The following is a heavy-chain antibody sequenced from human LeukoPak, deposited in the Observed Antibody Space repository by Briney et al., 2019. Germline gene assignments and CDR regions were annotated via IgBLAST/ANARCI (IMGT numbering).Heavy chain of an antibody. CDR2: TSTYNGNT. V-gene: IGHV1-18*01. CDR3: ARDMPYGSSDRTPFDY. D-gene: IGHD6-6*01. Sequence: ASAKVSCKASGYTFTSYGLSSVRQAPGQRLECMGWTSTYNGNTSQAQKFQGRVSITTDTSTSTAYMELRSLRSDDTAVYYCARDMPYGSSDRTPFDYWGQGTLVTVSS. J-gene: IGHJ4*02. CDR1: GYTFTSYG.